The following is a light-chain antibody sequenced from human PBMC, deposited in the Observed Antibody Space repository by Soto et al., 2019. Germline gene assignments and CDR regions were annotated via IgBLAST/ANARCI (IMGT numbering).Light chain of an antibody. J-gene: IGLJ1*01. V-gene: IGLV2-23*02. CDR3: CSNAGSSTWV. CDR1: SSDVGSYNL. Sequence: QSALTQPASVSGSPGQSITISCSGTSSDVGSYNLVSWYQQHPGKAPKLMIYEVSKRPSGVSSRFSGSKSGNTASLTISGLQADDEADYYCCSNAGSSTWVFGTGTKLTVL. CDR2: EVS.